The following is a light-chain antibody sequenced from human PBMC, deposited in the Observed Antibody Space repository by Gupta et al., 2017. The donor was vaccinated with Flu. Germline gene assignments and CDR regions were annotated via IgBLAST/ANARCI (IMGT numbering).Light chain of an antibody. CDR1: SSHVGGYEY. J-gene: IGLJ2*01. CDR2: GVS. CDR3: SSYTNTNTRVV. Sequence: QSALTQPASVSGSPAQSIAISCIVNSSHVGGYEYVSWYQQHPDEAPKLMIFGVSNRPSGVSDRFSGSKSGNTASLTISGLQAEDEADYYCSSYTNTNTRVVFGGGTKLTVL. V-gene: IGLV2-14*01.